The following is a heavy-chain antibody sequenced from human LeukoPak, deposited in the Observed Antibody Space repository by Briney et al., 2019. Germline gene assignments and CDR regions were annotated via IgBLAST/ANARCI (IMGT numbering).Heavy chain of an antibody. CDR1: GFTFSSYS. CDR2: ISSSSGTI. Sequence: PGGSLRLSCAASGFTFSSYSMNWVRQAPGKGLEWVSYISSSSGTISYADSVKGRFTISRDNAKNSLYLQMNSLRAEDTAVYYCARDYSNYVHGFDIWGQGTMVTVSS. V-gene: IGHV3-48*01. D-gene: IGHD4-11*01. J-gene: IGHJ3*02. CDR3: ARDYSNYVHGFDI.